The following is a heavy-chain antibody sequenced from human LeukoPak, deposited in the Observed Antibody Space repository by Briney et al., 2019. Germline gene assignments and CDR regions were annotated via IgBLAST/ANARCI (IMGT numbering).Heavy chain of an antibody. V-gene: IGHV1-46*01. D-gene: IGHD3-3*01. J-gene: IGHJ4*02. Sequence: ASVKVSCKASGYTFTSYYMHWVRQAPGQGLEWMGIINPSGGSTSYAQKFQGRVTMTRDMSTSTVYMELSSLRSKDTAVYYCARSLAEYDFWSGYSYWGQGTLVTVSS. CDR2: INPSGGST. CDR3: ARSLAEYDFWSGYSY. CDR1: GYTFTSYY.